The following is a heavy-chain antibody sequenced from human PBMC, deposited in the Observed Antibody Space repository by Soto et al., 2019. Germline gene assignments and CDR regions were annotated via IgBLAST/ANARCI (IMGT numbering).Heavy chain of an antibody. CDR1: GFTFSSYG. J-gene: IGHJ6*03. D-gene: IGHD2-2*01. CDR3: AKLNSVVVPAAMDSSSGKYYYYYMDV. CDR2: ISYDGSNK. Sequence: GGSLRLSCAASGFTFSSYGMHWVRQAPGKGLEWVAVISYDGSNKYYADSVKGRFTISRDNSKNTLYLQMNSLRAEDTAVYYCAKLNSVVVPAAMDSSSGKYYYYYMDVWGKGTTVTVSS. V-gene: IGHV3-30*18.